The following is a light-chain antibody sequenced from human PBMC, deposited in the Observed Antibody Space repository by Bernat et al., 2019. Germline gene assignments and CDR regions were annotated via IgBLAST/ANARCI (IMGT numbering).Light chain of an antibody. J-gene: IGKJ1*01. CDR1: QSFGSTY. Sequence: EIVLTQSPGILSLSPGERATLSCRASQSFGSTYLAWYQQKPGQAPRPLIYGASSRATGIPDRFSGSGSGTDFTLSISRLEPEDFAVYYCQQHGSSLWTFGQGTKVEIK. CDR3: QQHGSSLWT. CDR2: GAS. V-gene: IGKV3-20*01.